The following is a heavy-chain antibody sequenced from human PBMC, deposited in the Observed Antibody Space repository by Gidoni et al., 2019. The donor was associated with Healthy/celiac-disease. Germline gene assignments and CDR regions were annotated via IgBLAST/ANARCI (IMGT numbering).Heavy chain of an antibody. CDR2: IYYSGST. V-gene: IGHV4-31*03. CDR3: ASSGDYGDKYYFDY. Sequence: QVQLQESGPGLVKPSQTLSLTCTVSGGSISSGGYYWSWIRQHPGKGLEWIGYIYYSGSTYYNPSLKSRVTISVDTSKNQFSLKLSSVTAADTAVYYCASSGDYGDKYYFDYWGQGTLVTVSS. CDR1: GGSISSGGYY. D-gene: IGHD4-17*01. J-gene: IGHJ4*02.